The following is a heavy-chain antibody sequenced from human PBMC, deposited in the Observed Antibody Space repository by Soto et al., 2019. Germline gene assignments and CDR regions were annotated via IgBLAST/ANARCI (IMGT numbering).Heavy chain of an antibody. CDR2: INHSGST. J-gene: IGHJ6*02. V-gene: IGHV4-34*01. CDR3: ARAVHRYYYGSGSYYNYYYYYGMDV. D-gene: IGHD3-10*01. Sequence: PETLSLTCAVYGGSFSGYYWSWIRQPPGKGLEWIGEINHSGSTNYNPSLKSRVTISVDTSKNQFSLKLSSVTAADTAVYYCARAVHRYYYGSGSYYNYYYYYGMDVWGQGTTVTVSS. CDR1: GGSFSGYY.